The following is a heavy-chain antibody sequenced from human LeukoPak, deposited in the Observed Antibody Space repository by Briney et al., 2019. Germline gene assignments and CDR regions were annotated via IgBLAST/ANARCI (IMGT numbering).Heavy chain of an antibody. V-gene: IGHV3-7*01. J-gene: IGHJ4*02. Sequence: GGSLRLSCVASGFAFSAYWMGWVRQAPGKGLEWVASIKEDGSVKNYVDSVKGRFTISRDNAKNSLYLQMNSLRGEDTAVYYCARRIAVAGVGDYWGQGTLVTVSS. CDR3: ARRIAVAGVGDY. CDR2: IKEDGSVK. D-gene: IGHD6-19*01. CDR1: GFAFSAYW.